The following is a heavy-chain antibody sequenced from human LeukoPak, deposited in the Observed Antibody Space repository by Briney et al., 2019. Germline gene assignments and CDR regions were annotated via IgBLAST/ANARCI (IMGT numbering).Heavy chain of an antibody. J-gene: IGHJ4*02. D-gene: IGHD3-16*01. V-gene: IGHV1-3*01. CDR3: ARVSRGVWGSYSDY. CDR2: INAGNGNT. CDR1: GYTFTSYA. Sequence: ASVKVSCKASGYTFTSYATHWVRQAPGQRLEWMGWINAGNGNTKYSQKFQGRVTITRDTSASTAYMELSSLRSEDTAVYYCARVSRGVWGSYSDYWGQGTLVTVSS.